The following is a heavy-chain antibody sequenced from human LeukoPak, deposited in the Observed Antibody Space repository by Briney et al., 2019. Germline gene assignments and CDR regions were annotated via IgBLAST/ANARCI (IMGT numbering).Heavy chain of an antibody. D-gene: IGHD6-19*01. V-gene: IGHV4-34*01. Sequence: PSQTLSLTCAVYGGSFSGYYCSWIRQPPRKGLEWIGEINHSGSTNYSPSLKTRVTISVDTSKNQFSLKLSSVTAADTAVYYCARGPRVIIWQYYWYFDLWGRGTLVTVSS. CDR1: GGSFSGYY. J-gene: IGHJ2*01. CDR2: INHSGST. CDR3: ARGPRVIIWQYYWYFDL.